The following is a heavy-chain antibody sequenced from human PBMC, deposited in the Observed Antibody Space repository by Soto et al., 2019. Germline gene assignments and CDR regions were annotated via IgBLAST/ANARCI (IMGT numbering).Heavy chain of an antibody. D-gene: IGHD6-19*01. CDR2: IIPIFGTA. V-gene: IGHV1-69*13. CDR1: GGTFSSYA. J-gene: IGHJ3*02. Sequence: SVKVSCKASGGTFSSYAISWVRQAPGQGLEWMGGIIPIFGTANYAQKFQGRVTITADESTSTAYMELSSLRSEDTAVYYCARGCSSGWYTVAFDIWGQGTMVTVSS. CDR3: ARGCSSGWYTVAFDI.